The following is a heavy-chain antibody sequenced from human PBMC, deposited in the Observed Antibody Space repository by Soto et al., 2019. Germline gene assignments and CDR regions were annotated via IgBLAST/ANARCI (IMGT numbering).Heavy chain of an antibody. V-gene: IGHV1-69*01. D-gene: IGHD2-2*01. CDR2: IIPISDTT. Sequence: QVQLVQSGAEVKKPGSSVKGSCKASGGTFSSYAISWVRQAPGQGLEWMGGIIPISDTTNYAQKFQGRVTITADESTSTAYMELSSLRSEDTVVYDCARSQGIITSLEIDYYYYYGMDVWGQGTTVTVSS. CDR3: ARSQGIITSLEIDYYYYYGMDV. CDR1: GGTFSSYA. J-gene: IGHJ6*02.